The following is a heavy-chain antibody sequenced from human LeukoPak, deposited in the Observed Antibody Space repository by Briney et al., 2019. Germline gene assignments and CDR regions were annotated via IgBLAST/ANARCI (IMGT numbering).Heavy chain of an antibody. CDR3: ARRNSSSSGYFDY. Sequence: GGSLRLSCAASGFTFSSYSMNWVRQAPGKGLEWVSYISSSSSTIYYADSVKGRFTISRDNAKNSLYLQMNSLRAEDTAVYYCARRNSSSSGYFDYWGQGTLVTVSS. CDR2: ISSSSSTI. J-gene: IGHJ4*02. CDR1: GFTFSSYS. D-gene: IGHD6-6*01. V-gene: IGHV3-48*01.